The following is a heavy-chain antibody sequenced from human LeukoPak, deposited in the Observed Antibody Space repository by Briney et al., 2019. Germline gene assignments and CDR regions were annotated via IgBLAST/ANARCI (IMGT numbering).Heavy chain of an antibody. CDR2: INQSGSI. J-gene: IGHJ2*01. Sequence: SETLSLTCAVYGGSFSGYYWNWIRQPPEKGLEWIGEINQSGSINYNPSLKSRVTMSVDTSKNQFSLKLSSVTAAGTAVYYCARGSYGDYGFKHWYFDLWGRGTLVTVSS. CDR1: GGSFSGYY. CDR3: ARGSYGDYGFKHWYFDL. D-gene: IGHD4-17*01. V-gene: IGHV4-34*01.